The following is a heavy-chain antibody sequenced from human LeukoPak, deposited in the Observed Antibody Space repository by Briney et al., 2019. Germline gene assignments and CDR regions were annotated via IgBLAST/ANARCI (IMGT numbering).Heavy chain of an antibody. J-gene: IGHJ4*02. CDR3: ARTGGLMVWGGIDY. V-gene: IGHV4-34*01. D-gene: IGHD3-10*01. Sequence: PSETLSLTCALYCGSFRGYYGRWIRQPPGRGLECIGEINYSGHTNHNPSLKSRLPISVDTSKNHFSLNLSCVTAAHTAVYYCARTGGLMVWGGIDYWGQGTVLTVSS. CDR2: INYSGHT. CDR1: CGSFRGYY.